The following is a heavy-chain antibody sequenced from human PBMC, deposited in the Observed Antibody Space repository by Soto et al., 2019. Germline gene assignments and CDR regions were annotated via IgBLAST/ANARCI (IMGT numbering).Heavy chain of an antibody. V-gene: IGHV1-69*01. J-gene: IGHJ4*02. Sequence: QVQLVQSGAEVKKPGSSVKVSCKASGGTFSSYAISWVRQAPGQGLEWMGGIIPIFGTANYAQKFQGRVTITADESTSTAYVELSSLRSEDTAVYYCARGGGYSGYDLGYYFDYWGQGTLVTVSS. D-gene: IGHD5-12*01. CDR3: ARGGGYSGYDLGYYFDY. CDR2: IIPIFGTA. CDR1: GGTFSSYA.